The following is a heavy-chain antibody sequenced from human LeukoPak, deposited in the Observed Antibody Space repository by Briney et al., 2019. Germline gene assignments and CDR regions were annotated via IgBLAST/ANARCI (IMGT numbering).Heavy chain of an antibody. J-gene: IGHJ3*02. D-gene: IGHD6-13*01. CDR1: GFTFSSYG. CDR2: IWYDGSNK. CDR3: AKIAGTRGDAFDI. Sequence: GGSLRLSCAASGFTFSSYGMHWVRQAPGKGLEWVAVIWYDGSNKYYADSVKGRFTISRDNSTNTLYLQMNSLRAEDTAVYYCAKIAGTRGDAFDIWGQGTMVTVSS. V-gene: IGHV3-33*06.